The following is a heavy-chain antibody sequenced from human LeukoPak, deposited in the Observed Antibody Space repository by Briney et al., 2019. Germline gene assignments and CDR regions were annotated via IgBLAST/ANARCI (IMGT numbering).Heavy chain of an antibody. V-gene: IGHV3-15*01. J-gene: IGHJ4*02. CDR3: TTAGKLARDGYNYPYYFDY. D-gene: IGHD5-24*01. CDR2: IKSKIDGGTT. CDR1: GFTFSSAW. Sequence: GGSLRLSCAASGFTFSSAWMTWVRRAPGKGLEWVGRIKSKIDGGTTDYAAPVKGRFSISRDDSKNTLYLQMNSLKTEDTAVYYCTTAGKLARDGYNYPYYFDYWGQGTLVTVSS.